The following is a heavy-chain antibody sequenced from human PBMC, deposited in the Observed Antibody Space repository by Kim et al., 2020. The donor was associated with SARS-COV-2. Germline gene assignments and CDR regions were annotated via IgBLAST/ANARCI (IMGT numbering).Heavy chain of an antibody. V-gene: IGHV4-34*01. CDR3: ARGFRSSSFFDY. Sequence: SETLSLTCAVYGGSFSGYYWSWIRQPPGKGLEWIGEINHSGSTNYNPSLKSRVTISVDTSKNQFSLKLSSVTAADTAVYYCARGFRSSSFFDYWGQGTLV. CDR1: GGSFSGYY. J-gene: IGHJ4*02. D-gene: IGHD6-6*01. CDR2: INHSGST.